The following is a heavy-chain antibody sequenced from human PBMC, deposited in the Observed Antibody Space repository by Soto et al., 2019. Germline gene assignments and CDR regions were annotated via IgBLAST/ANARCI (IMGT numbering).Heavy chain of an antibody. Sequence: SETLSLTCAVYGGSFSGYYWSWIRQPPGKGLEWIGEINHSGSTNYNPSLKSRVTISVDTSKNQFSLKLSSVTAADTAVYYCERVKRYYDFWSGYSSYYYYGMDVWGQGTTVT. CDR1: GGSFSGYY. J-gene: IGHJ6*02. CDR3: ERVKRYYDFWSGYSSYYYYGMDV. V-gene: IGHV4-34*01. CDR2: INHSGST. D-gene: IGHD3-3*01.